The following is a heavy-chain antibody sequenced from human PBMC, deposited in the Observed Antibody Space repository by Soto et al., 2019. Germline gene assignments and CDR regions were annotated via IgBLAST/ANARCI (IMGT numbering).Heavy chain of an antibody. V-gene: IGHV1-2*04. J-gene: IGHJ6*02. CDR1: GYSFTDYH. Sequence: QVQLVQSGAEVKKPGASVRVSCKASGYSFTDYHIHWVRQAPGQGLAWLGRINPKSGGTSTAQKFQGWVTMTRDRSISTVYMELTRLRSDDQAVYFCARGHSTECSNGVCSFCYNHELDVWGQGTTVTVSS. CDR2: INPKSGGT. D-gene: IGHD2-8*01. CDR3: ARGHSTECSNGVCSFCYNHELDV.